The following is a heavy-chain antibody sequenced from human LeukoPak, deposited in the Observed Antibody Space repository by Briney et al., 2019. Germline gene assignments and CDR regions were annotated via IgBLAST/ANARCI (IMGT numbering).Heavy chain of an antibody. J-gene: IGHJ4*02. D-gene: IGHD5-24*01. CDR1: GYTFTSYD. CDR2: MNPNSGNT. CDR3: ARGYERWLQLVDY. Sequence: ASVKVSCKASGYTFTSYDINWVRQATGQGLEWMGWMNPNSGNTGYAQKFQGRATMTRNTSISTAYMELSSLRSEDTAVYYCARGYERWLQLVDYWGQGTLVTVSS. V-gene: IGHV1-8*01.